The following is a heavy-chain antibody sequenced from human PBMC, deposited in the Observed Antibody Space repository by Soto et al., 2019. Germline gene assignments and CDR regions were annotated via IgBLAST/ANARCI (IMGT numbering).Heavy chain of an antibody. V-gene: IGHV3-7*03. CDR2: MNQDGSEK. CDR3: VRSSLGRGEVDWPDR. D-gene: IGHD3-10*01. CDR1: ELTFSSSW. Sequence: GGSLRLSCTVSELTFSSSWMSWVRQAPGRGLEWVANMNQDGSEKYYVDSVKGRFTISRDNAKNSLYLQMNSLRVEDTAVYYCVRSSLGRGEVDWPDRWGRGTLVTVSS. J-gene: IGHJ5*02.